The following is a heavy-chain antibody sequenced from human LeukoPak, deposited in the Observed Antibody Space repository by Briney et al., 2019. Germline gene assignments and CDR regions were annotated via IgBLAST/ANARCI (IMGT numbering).Heavy chain of an antibody. J-gene: IGHJ4*02. D-gene: IGHD3-10*01. CDR3: AKEGPGITMVRRGNDDY. CDR1: GFTFSSYA. V-gene: IGHV3-23*01. CDR2: ISGSGGST. Sequence: GGSLRLSCAASGFTFSSYAMSWLRQAPGKGLEWVSAISGSGGSTYYADSVKGRFTISRDNSKNTLYLQMNSLRAEDTAVYYCAKEGPGITMVRRGNDDYWGQGTLVTASS.